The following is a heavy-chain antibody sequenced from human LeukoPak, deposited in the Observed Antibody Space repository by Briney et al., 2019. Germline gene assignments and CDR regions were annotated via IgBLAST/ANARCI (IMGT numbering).Heavy chain of an antibody. V-gene: IGHV4-34*01. CDR3: ASRWFPYYYYYMDV. J-gene: IGHJ6*03. CDR1: GGSFSGYY. Sequence: SETLSLTCAVYGGSFSGYYWSWIRQPPGKGLEWIGEINHSGSTNYNPSLKSRVTISVDTSKNQFSLKLSSVTAADTAVYYCASRWFPYYYYYMDVWGKGTTVTISS. D-gene: IGHD3-10*01. CDR2: INHSGST.